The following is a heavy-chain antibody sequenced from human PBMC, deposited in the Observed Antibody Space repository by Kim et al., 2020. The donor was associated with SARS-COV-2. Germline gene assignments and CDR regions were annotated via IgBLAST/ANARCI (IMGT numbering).Heavy chain of an antibody. CDR3: ARDDGIAAAVPGRDYYGMDV. CDR1: GYTFTGYY. D-gene: IGHD6-13*01. V-gene: IGHV1-2*04. J-gene: IGHJ6*02. CDR2: INPNSGGT. Sequence: ASVKVSCKASGYTFTGYYMHWVRQAPGQGLEWMGWINPNSGGTNYAQKFQGWVTMTRDTSISTAYMELSRLRSDDTAVYYCARDDGIAAAVPGRDYYGMDVWGQGTTVTVSS.